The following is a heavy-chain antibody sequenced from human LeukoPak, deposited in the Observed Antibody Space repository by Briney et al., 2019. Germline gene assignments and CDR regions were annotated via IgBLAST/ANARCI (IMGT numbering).Heavy chain of an antibody. J-gene: IGHJ5*02. CDR1: GGSLSGYY. V-gene: IGHV4-34*01. Sequence: SETLSLTCAVYGGSLSGYYWSWIRQPPGKGLEWIREINHSGSTNYNPSLKGRVTISVDTSKNQFSLKLSSVTAADTAVYYCASTRPKQYCSSTSCYPSNWFDPWGQGTLVTVSS. CDR2: INHSGST. CDR3: ASTRPKQYCSSTSCYPSNWFDP. D-gene: IGHD2-2*01.